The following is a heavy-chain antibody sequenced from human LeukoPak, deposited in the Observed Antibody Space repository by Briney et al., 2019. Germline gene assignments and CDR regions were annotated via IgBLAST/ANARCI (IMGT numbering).Heavy chain of an antibody. V-gene: IGHV3-66*01. CDR2: IYSGGST. CDR1: GFTVSSNY. J-gene: IGHJ6*03. CDR3: ASNPLSGYSYGYYYYYYMDV. D-gene: IGHD5-18*01. Sequence: PGGSLRLSCAASGFTVSSNYMSWVRQAPGKGLEWVSVIYSGGSTYYADSVKGRFTISRDNSKNTLYLQMNSLRAEDTAVYYCASNPLSGYSYGYYYYYYMDVWGKGTTVTISS.